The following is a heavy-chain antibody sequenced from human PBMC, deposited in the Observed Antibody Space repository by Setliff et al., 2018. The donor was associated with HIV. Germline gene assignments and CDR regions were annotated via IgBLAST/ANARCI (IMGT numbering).Heavy chain of an antibody. D-gene: IGHD3-10*01. J-gene: IGHJ6*03. Sequence: SETLSLTCTVSGGSISSFFWSWIRQPPGKGLEWIGHISYSGSTNYNPSLKSRVTISVDTSKNQFSLKLTSVTAADTAVYYCAREKPWGSGETPDYYYYMDVWGKGTTVTVSS. CDR3: AREKPWGSGETPDYYYYMDV. V-gene: IGHV4-59*12. CDR2: ISYSGST. CDR1: GGSISSFF.